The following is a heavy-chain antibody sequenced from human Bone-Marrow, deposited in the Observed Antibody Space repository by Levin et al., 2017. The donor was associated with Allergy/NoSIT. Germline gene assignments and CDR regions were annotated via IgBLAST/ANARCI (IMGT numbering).Heavy chain of an antibody. Sequence: PGGSLRLSCAASGFTFSSYGMHWVRQAPGKGLEWVAVISFDGSNKYYADSVKGRFTISRDNSKNTLYLQMNSLRAEDTAVYYCPKTQGAQSASYSYYCMDVWGQGTTVTVSS. CDR2: ISFDGSNK. V-gene: IGHV3-30*18. J-gene: IGHJ6*02. CDR3: PKTQGAQSASYSYYCMDV. CDR1: GFTFSSYG. D-gene: IGHD3-16*01.